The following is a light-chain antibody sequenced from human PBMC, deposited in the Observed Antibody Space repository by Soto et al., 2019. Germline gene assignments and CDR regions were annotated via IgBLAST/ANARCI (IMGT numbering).Light chain of an antibody. J-gene: IGKJ4*01. CDR2: GAS. CDR1: QSLSSSS. V-gene: IGKV3D-20*02. CDR3: HQRSKWPPLT. Sequence: IVLSEAPCTLSMSPGERATLSCMAVQSLSSSSLAWYQQKPGQAPRLLILGASTRATGIPARFSGSGSGTDFTLTITSLEPEDFAVYYCHQRSKWPPLTFGGGTKVDI.